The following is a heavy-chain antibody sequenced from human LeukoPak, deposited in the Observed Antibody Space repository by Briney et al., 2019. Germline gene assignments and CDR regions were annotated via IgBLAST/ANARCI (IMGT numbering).Heavy chain of an antibody. D-gene: IGHD6-19*01. J-gene: IGHJ5*02. CDR1: GGSISSYY. CDR3: ARDGLGSGWYSVWFDL. V-gene: IGHV4-4*07. CDR2: IYSSGST. Sequence: SSETLSLTCTVSGGSISSYYWSWIRQPAGKGLEWIGRIYSSGSTNYNPSLKSRVTMSIDTSKNQFSLKLSSVTAADTAMYYCARDGLGSGWYSVWFDLWGQGTLVTVSS.